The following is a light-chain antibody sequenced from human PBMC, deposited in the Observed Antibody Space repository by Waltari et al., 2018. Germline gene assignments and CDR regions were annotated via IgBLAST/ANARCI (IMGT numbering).Light chain of an antibody. J-gene: IGKJ4*01. CDR3: QQYDISPLT. V-gene: IGKV3-20*01. Sequence: EIVLTQSPGTLSLSPGEGATLSCRTSQTIRTTYLAWYQQKPGQAPTLLIYGTFSRATGIPDRFTGSGSGTDFSFTISSLEPEDFATYYCQQYDISPLTFGGGTKVEIK. CDR2: GTF. CDR1: QTIRTTY.